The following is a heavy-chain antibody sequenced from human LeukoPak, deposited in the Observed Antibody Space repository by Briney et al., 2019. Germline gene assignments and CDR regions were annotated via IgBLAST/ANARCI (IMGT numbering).Heavy chain of an antibody. CDR3: ARESWDRVVPAAIN. CDR2: ISSSSSYT. V-gene: IGHV3-11*06. Sequence: PGRSLRLSCAASGFTFSDYYMSWIRQAPGKGLEWVSYISSSSSYTNYADSVKGRFTNSRDNAKNSLYLQMNSLRAEDTAVYYCARESWDRVVPAAINWGQGTLVTVSS. D-gene: IGHD2-2*02. CDR1: GFTFSDYY. J-gene: IGHJ4*02.